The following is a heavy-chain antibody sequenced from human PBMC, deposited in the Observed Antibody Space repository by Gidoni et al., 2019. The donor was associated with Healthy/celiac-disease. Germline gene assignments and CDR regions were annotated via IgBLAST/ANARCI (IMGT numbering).Heavy chain of an antibody. Sequence: QVQLQESGPGLVKPSETLSLTCPVSGGSISSYYWSWIRQPPGKGLEWIGYIYYSGSTNYNPSLKSRVTISVDTSKNQFSLKLSSVTAADTAEYYCARGEMATAYFDYWGQGTLVTVSS. CDR2: IYYSGST. CDR1: GGSISSYY. J-gene: IGHJ4*02. D-gene: IGHD5-18*01. V-gene: IGHV4-59*01. CDR3: ARGEMATAYFDY.